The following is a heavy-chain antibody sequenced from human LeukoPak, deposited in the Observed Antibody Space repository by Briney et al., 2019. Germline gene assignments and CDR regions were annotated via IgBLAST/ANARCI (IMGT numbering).Heavy chain of an antibody. Sequence: GGSLRLSCAASGFTFSSYEMNWVRQAPGKGLEWVSYISSSGSTIYYADSVKGRFTISRDNAKNSLYLQMNSLRAEDTAVYYCARGNPYYYDSSGYSGGIDYWGQGTLVTVSS. J-gene: IGHJ4*02. CDR1: GFTFSSYE. CDR2: ISSSGSTI. V-gene: IGHV3-48*03. D-gene: IGHD3-22*01. CDR3: ARGNPYYYDSSGYSGGIDY.